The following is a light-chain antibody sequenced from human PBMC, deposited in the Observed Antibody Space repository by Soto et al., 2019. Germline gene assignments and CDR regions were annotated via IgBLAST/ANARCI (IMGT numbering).Light chain of an antibody. Sequence: EIVMTQSPATLSESPGEIATLYFRASQSVSNNLAWYQQKPGQAPRLLIYGASTRATGIPARFSGSGSGTEFTLTISSLQSEGFAVYYCQQYNYWPPTFGQGTKVDIK. CDR1: QSVSNN. J-gene: IGKJ1*01. CDR3: QQYNYWPPT. V-gene: IGKV3-15*01. CDR2: GAS.